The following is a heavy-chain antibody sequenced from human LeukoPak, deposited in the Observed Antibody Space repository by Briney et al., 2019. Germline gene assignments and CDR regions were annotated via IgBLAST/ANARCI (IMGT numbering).Heavy chain of an antibody. V-gene: IGHV4-4*07. CDR1: GGSISSYY. D-gene: IGHD3-22*01. Sequence: KPSETLSLTCTVSGGSISSYYWSWIRQPAAKGLEWIGRIYTSGSTNYNPSLKSRVTISVDKSKNQFSLKLSSVTAADTAVYYCARDRGQYYDSSGYYYDFDYWGQGTLVTVSS. CDR3: ARDRGQYYDSSGYYYDFDY. CDR2: IYTSGST. J-gene: IGHJ4*02.